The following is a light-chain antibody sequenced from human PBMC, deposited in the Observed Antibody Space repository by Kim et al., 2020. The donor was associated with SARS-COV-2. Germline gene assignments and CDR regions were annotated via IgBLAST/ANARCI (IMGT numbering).Light chain of an antibody. Sequence: DIQMTQSPSSLSASVGDRVTITCRASQSISSYLNWYQQKPGNAPKLLIYAASSLQSGVPSRFSGSGSGTDFTLTISSLQPEDSAIYYCQQSYSSPRTFGGGTKVDIK. CDR2: AAS. J-gene: IGKJ4*01. CDR3: QQSYSSPRT. V-gene: IGKV1-39*01. CDR1: QSISSY.